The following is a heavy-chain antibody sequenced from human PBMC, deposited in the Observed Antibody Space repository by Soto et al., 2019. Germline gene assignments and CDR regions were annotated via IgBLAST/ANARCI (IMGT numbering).Heavy chain of an antibody. CDR1: GFTFSSYG. J-gene: IGHJ4*02. D-gene: IGHD2-15*01. Sequence: QVQLVESGGGVVQPGRSLRLSCAASGFTFSSYGMHWVRQAPGKGLEWVAVIWYDGSNKYYADSVKGRFTISRDNSKNTLYLQMNSLRAEDTAVYYCASDQGVGYCSGGSCYSLSYWGQGTLVTVSS. CDR2: IWYDGSNK. V-gene: IGHV3-33*01. CDR3: ASDQGVGYCSGGSCYSLSY.